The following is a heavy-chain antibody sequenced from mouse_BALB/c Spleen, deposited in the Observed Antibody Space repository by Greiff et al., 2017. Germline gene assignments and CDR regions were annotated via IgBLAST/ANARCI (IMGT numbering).Heavy chain of an antibody. D-gene: IGHD2-14*01. V-gene: IGHV1S135*01. J-gene: IGHJ4*01. CDR3: ARRYGYAMDY. CDR1: GYAFTNYL. CDR2: IDPYNGGT. Sequence: VQLKESGAELVRPGTSVKVSCKASGYAFTNYLIEWVKQRPGKSLEWIGYIDPYNGGTSYNQKFKGKATLTVDKSSSTAFMHLNSLTSEDSAVYYCARRYGYAMDYWGQGTSVTVSS.